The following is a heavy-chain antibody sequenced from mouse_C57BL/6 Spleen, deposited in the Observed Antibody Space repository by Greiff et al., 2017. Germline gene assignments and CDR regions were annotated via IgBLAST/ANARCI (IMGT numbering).Heavy chain of an antibody. V-gene: IGHV1-15*01. Sequence: QVQLQQSGAELVRPGASVTLSCKASGYTFTDYEVHWVKQTPVHGLEWIGAIDPETGGTAYNQKFKGKAILTADKSSSTAYMELRSLTSEDSAVYYCTRLRVLRSHFDYWGQGTTLTVSS. J-gene: IGHJ2*01. CDR1: GYTFTDYE. CDR2: IDPETGGT. CDR3: TRLRVLRSHFDY. D-gene: IGHD1-1*01.